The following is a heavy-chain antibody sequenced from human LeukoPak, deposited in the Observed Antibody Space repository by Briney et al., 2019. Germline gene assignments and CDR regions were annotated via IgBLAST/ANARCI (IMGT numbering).Heavy chain of an antibody. J-gene: IGHJ4*02. CDR1: GFTFTTYW. CDR2: IKSDGRVT. Sequence: GGSLRLSCAASGFTFTTYWMHWVRQVPGERPVWVSRIKSDGRVTQYADSVRGRFTISRDNAKNTLFLQMDSLRAEDTAVYYCTRAYGGSYFDSWGQGTLVTVSS. D-gene: IGHD1-26*01. CDR3: TRAYGGSYFDS. V-gene: IGHV3-74*03.